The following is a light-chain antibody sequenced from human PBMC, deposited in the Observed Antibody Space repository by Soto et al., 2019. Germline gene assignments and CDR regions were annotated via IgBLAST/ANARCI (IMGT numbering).Light chain of an antibody. CDR1: QSPLHSDGYNY. V-gene: IGKV2-28*01. CDR3: MQSLQTPRT. CDR2: LGS. Sequence: DIVMTQSPLSLPVTPGEPASISCRSSQSPLHSDGYNYLDWYLQKPGQSPQLLIYLGSNRASGVPDRFSGSGVGTDFTLKISRVEAEDVGVYYCMQSLQTPRTFGQGTKVEIK. J-gene: IGKJ1*01.